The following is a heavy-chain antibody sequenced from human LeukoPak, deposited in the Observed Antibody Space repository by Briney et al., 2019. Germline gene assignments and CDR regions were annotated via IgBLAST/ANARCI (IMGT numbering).Heavy chain of an antibody. CDR1: NGPTNTYQ. D-gene: IGHD2-15*01. CDR3: ARDSTGYYSGGSCPKYYYYYMDV. J-gene: IGHJ6*03. V-gene: IGHV4-38-2*02. CDR2: IYHSGST. Sequence: SETLSLTCTVSNGPTNTYQWTWIRQPPGKGLEWIGSIYHSGSTYYNPSLKSRVTISVDTSKNQFSLKLSSVTAADTAVYYCARDSTGYYSGGSCPKYYYYYMDVWGKGTTVTISS.